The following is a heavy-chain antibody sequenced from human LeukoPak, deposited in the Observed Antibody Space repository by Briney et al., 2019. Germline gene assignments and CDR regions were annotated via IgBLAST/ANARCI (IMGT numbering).Heavy chain of an antibody. CDR1: GFTFTIYW. V-gene: IGHV3-7*01. CDR2: IKQDESEK. CDR3: AREYSSSSGRSFDY. J-gene: IGHJ4*02. Sequence: GGSLRLSCATSGFTFTIYWMSWVRQAPGKGLEWVANIKQDESEKYYVDSVKGRFTISRDNAKNSLYLQMNSLRAEDTAVYYCAREYSSSSGRSFDYWGQXTLXTVSS. D-gene: IGHD6-6*01.